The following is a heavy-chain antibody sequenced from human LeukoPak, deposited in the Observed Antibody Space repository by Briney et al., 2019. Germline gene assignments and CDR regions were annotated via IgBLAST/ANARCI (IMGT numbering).Heavy chain of an antibody. CDR2: IYYSGRT. Sequence: SETLSLTCTVSGGSLSSSSYYWGWVRQPPGKGLGWSGRIYYSGRTYYNPPLKSRVTISVDTSKNQFSLKLSSVTAADTAVYYCARRSSSWYSRFDPWGQGTLVTVSS. J-gene: IGHJ5*02. CDR1: GGSLSSSSYY. CDR3: ARRSSSWYSRFDP. D-gene: IGHD6-13*01. V-gene: IGHV4-39*01.